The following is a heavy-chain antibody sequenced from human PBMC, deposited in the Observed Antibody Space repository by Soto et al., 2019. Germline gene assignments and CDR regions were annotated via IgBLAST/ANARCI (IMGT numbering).Heavy chain of an antibody. CDR1: GFSVSSSH. CDR2: IYSGGTT. Sequence: EVRLVDSGGGLIQPGGSLRLSCAASGFSVSSSHMIWVRQAPGKGLEWVSVIYSGGTTYYAVSVKGRFTISRDKSKNTVYLQMDRLGTEGTAVYHCAKLGPCETESYSFRYNWIDPWGQGTLVTVSS. V-gene: IGHV3-53*01. D-gene: IGHD3-10*01. CDR3: AKLGPCETESYSFRYNWIDP. J-gene: IGHJ5*02.